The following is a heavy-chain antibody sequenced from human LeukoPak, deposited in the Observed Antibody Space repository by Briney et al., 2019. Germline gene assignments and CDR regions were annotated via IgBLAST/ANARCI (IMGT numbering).Heavy chain of an antibody. CDR3: ARHLLGYCSGGNCYYFDF. V-gene: IGHV4-39*01. Sequence: PSETLSLTCTVSGVSISSSNFFWAWIRQPPGKGLEWVATVYYTGSTRYNPSLRSRVTVSADLSKDQFSLTLSSVTAADTAVYYCARHLLGYCSGGNCYYFDFWGQGTLVTVSS. CDR2: VYYTGST. D-gene: IGHD2-15*01. J-gene: IGHJ4*02. CDR1: GVSISSSNFF.